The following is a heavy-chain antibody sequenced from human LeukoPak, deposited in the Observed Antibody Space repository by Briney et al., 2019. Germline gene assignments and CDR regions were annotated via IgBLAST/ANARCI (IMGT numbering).Heavy chain of an antibody. D-gene: IGHD3-22*01. CDR2: ISYDGSNK. CDR1: GFTFSSYS. Sequence: GGSMRLSCAAAGFTFSSYSMHWVRQAPGKGLGWVAVISYDGSNKYYADSVKGRFTISRDNSKNTLYLQMNSLRAEDTAVYYCARDTLGAYYYDSSGYYDYWGQGTLVTVSS. CDR3: ARDTLGAYYYDSSGYYDY. J-gene: IGHJ4*02. V-gene: IGHV3-30-3*01.